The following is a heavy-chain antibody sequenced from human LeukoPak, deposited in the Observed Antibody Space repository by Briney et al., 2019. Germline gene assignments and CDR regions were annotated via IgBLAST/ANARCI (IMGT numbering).Heavy chain of an antibody. CDR3: ARNYCSGGSCYAGYYYYGMDV. CDR2: IYTSGST. V-gene: IGHV4-61*02. D-gene: IGHD2-15*01. J-gene: IGHJ6*02. CDR1: GGSISSGSYY. Sequence: SETLSLTYTVSGGSISSGSYYWSWIRQPAGKGLEWIVRIYTSGSTNYNPSLKSRVTISVDTSKNQFSLKLSSVTAADTAVYYWARNYCSGGSCYAGYYYYGMDVWGQGTTVTVSS.